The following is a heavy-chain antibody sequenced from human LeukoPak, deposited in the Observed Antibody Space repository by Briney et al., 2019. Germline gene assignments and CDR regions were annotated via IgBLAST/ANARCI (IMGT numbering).Heavy chain of an antibody. D-gene: IGHD1-26*01. CDR2: ISSSGSTI. Sequence: GGSLRLSCAASGFTFSDYYMSWIRQAPGKGLEWVSYISSSGSTIYYADSVKGRFTISRDNAKNSLYLQMNSLSAEDTAVYYWARMMSGSYMEDWFDPWGQGTLVTVSS. J-gene: IGHJ5*02. CDR3: ARMMSGSYMEDWFDP. CDR1: GFTFSDYY. V-gene: IGHV3-11*01.